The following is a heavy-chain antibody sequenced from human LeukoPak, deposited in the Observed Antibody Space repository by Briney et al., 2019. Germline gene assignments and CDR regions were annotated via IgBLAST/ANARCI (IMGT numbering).Heavy chain of an antibody. CDR3: ARGRGYYETIDY. D-gene: IGHD3-22*01. CDR1: GGSISSYY. J-gene: IGHJ4*02. Sequence: SETLSLTCTVSGGSISSYYWSWIRQPPGKGLEWIGYIYYSGSTNYNPSLKSRVTISVDTSKNQFSLKLSSVTAADTAVYYCARGRGYYETIDYWGQGTLDTVSS. V-gene: IGHV4-59*01. CDR2: IYYSGST.